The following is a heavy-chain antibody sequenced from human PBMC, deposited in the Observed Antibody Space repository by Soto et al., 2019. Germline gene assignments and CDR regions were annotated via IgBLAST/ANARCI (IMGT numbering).Heavy chain of an antibody. CDR2: VGGSDDDK. V-gene: IGHV3-23*01. D-gene: IGHD2-8*01. CDR3: ANDATSSKGVWDHLDL. CDR1: GFTFSDYA. J-gene: IGHJ3*01. Sequence: EVQLLESGGGVVQPGGSLRLSCAASGFTFSDYAMSWVRQTPGKGLQWVSGVGGSDDDKHYADSVRGRFIVSRDNYTNTLYLKLNSLRADDPAIYYCANDATSSKGVWDHLDLWGQRTEVTVPS.